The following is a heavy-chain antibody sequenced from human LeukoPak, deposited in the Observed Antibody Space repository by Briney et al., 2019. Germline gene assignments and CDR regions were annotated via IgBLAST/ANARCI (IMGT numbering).Heavy chain of an antibody. Sequence: PGRSLRLSCAASGFTFSSYGMHWVRQAPGKGLEWVAVISYDGSNKYYADSVKGRFTISRDNSKNTLYLQMNSLRAEDTAVNYCAKVGYCSSTSCYRDYYYYGMDVWGKGPRSPSPQ. J-gene: IGHJ6*04. V-gene: IGHV3-30*18. CDR2: ISYDGSNK. CDR3: AKVGYCSSTSCYRDYYYYGMDV. D-gene: IGHD2-2*01. CDR1: GFTFSSYG.